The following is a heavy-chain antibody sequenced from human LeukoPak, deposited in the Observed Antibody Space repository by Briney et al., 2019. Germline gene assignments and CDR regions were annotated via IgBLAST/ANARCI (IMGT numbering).Heavy chain of an antibody. D-gene: IGHD3-22*01. Sequence: SETLSLTCTVSGGSISSGSYYWSWIRQPAGKGLEWIGRIYTSGSTNYNPSLKSRVTISVDTSKNQFSLKLSSVAAADTAVYFCASPRGDDSGGYYTWYFHHWGQGILVTVSS. CDR3: ASPRGDDSGGYYTWYFHH. J-gene: IGHJ1*01. V-gene: IGHV4-61*02. CDR2: IYTSGST. CDR1: GGSISSGSYY.